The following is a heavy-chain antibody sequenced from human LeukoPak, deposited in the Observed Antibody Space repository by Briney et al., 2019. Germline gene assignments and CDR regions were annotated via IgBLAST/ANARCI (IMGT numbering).Heavy chain of an antibody. CDR2: ISSNGGST. CDR3: ARGYDSSGYYSVKLDY. V-gene: IGHV3-64*01. CDR1: GFTFSSYA. D-gene: IGHD3-22*01. Sequence: GGSLRLSCAASGFTFSSYAMHWVRQAPGRGLEYVSAISSNGGSTYYANSVKGRFTISKDNSMNTLYLQMGSLRAEDMAVYYCARGYDSSGYYSVKLDYWGQGTLVTVSS. J-gene: IGHJ4*02.